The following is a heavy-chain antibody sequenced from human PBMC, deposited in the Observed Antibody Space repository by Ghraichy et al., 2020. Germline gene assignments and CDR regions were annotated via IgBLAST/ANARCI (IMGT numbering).Heavy chain of an antibody. J-gene: IGHJ4*02. Sequence: SETLSLTCAVSGGSISSSNWWSWVRQPPGKGLEWIGEFHHSGRTNYSPSLKSRVTILIDKSKNQFSLKMTSVTAADTAVYYCARNVGFDFDYWGQGTLVTVSS. D-gene: IGHD3-10*02. V-gene: IGHV4-4*02. CDR3: ARNVGFDFDY. CDR1: GGSISSSNW. CDR2: FHHSGRT.